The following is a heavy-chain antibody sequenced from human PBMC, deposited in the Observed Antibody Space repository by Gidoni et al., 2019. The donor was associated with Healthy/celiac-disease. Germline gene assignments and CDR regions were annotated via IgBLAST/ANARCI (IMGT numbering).Heavy chain of an antibody. D-gene: IGHD2-2*01. CDR3: ARVGIVPAAMKDPRGNWFDP. Sequence: QLQLQESGPGLVKPSATLSLTCTVSGGSISSSSYYRGWIRQPPGKGLEWIGSIYYRGSTYYNPSLKSRVTISVDTSKNQFSLKLSSVTAADTAVYYCARVGIVPAAMKDPRGNWFDPWGQGTLVTVSS. V-gene: IGHV4-39*01. CDR2: IYYRGST. J-gene: IGHJ5*02. CDR1: GGSISSSSYY.